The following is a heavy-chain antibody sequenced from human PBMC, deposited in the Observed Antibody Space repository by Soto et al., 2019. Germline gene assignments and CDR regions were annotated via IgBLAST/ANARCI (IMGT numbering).Heavy chain of an antibody. V-gene: IGHV3-23*01. CDR2: ISGSGGST. CDR3: AANRGYNYYYGMDV. D-gene: IGHD3-22*01. Sequence: PGGSLRLSCAASGFTFNTYSMSWVRQAPGKGLEWVSAISGSGGSTYYADSVKGRFTISRDNSKNTLYLQMNSLRAEDTAVYYCAANRGYNYYYGMDVWGQGTTVTVSS. J-gene: IGHJ6*02. CDR1: GFTFNTYS.